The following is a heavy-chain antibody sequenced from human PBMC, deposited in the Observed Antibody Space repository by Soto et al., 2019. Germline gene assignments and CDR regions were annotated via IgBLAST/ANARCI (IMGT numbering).Heavy chain of an antibody. CDR3: ARDHYGMDV. CDR2: ISSSST. CDR1: GFTFSSYS. V-gene: IGHV3-21*01. J-gene: IGHJ6*02. Sequence: PGGSLRLSCAASGFTFSSYSMNWVRQAPGKGLEWVSSISSSSTSYADSVKGRFTISRDNAKHTLYLQMNSLRAEDTAVYYCARDHYGMDVWGQGTTVTVSS.